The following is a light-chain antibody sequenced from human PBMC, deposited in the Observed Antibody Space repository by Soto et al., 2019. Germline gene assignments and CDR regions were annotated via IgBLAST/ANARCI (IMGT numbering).Light chain of an antibody. CDR3: QQYNNYWT. V-gene: IGKV1-5*01. CDR1: QSISSW. Sequence: IQMTQSPSTLSASVGDRVTITCRASQSISSWLAWYQQKPGKAPKLLIYDASSLESGVPSRFSGSGSATEFTLTISSLQPDDFATYYCQQYNNYWTFGQVTKV. CDR2: DAS. J-gene: IGKJ1*01.